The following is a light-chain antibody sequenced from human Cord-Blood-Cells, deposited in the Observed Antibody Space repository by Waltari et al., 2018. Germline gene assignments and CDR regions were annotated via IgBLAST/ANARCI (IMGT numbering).Light chain of an antibody. CDR2: DVS. Sequence: QSALTQPASVSGSPGQSITISCTGNSSDVGGYNYVSWYQQHPGKAPKLMIYDVSNRPSWVSNRFSGSKSGNTASLTISGLQAEDEADYYCSSYTSSSTLVFGTGTKVTVL. V-gene: IGLV2-14*03. CDR1: SSDVGGYNY. CDR3: SSYTSSSTLV. J-gene: IGLJ1*01.